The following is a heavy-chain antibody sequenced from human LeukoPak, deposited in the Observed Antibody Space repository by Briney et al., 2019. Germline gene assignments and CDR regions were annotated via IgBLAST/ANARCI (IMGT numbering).Heavy chain of an antibody. CDR1: GGTFSSYA. Sequence: SVKVSCKASGGTFSSYAISWVRQAPGQGLEWMGGIIPIFGTANYAQKFQGRVTITTDESTSTAYMELSSLRAEDTAVYFCAKVPPVTGHFDYWGQGTLVTVSS. CDR2: IIPIFGTA. CDR3: AKVPPVTGHFDY. J-gene: IGHJ4*02. V-gene: IGHV1-69*05. D-gene: IGHD2-21*02.